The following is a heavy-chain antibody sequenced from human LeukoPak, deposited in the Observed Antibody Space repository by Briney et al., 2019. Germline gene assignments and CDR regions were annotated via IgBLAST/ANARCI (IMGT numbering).Heavy chain of an antibody. D-gene: IGHD6-19*01. CDR2: ISSSSSYI. CDR3: ARDGSGWYGRLFYFDY. V-gene: IGHV3-21*01. CDR1: GFTFSSYS. Sequence: GGSLRLSCAASGFTFSSYSMNWVRQAPGKGLEWVSSISSSSSYIYYADSVKGRFTISRDNAKNSLYLQMNSLRAEDTAVYYCARDGSGWYGRLFYFDYWGQGTLVAVSS. J-gene: IGHJ4*02.